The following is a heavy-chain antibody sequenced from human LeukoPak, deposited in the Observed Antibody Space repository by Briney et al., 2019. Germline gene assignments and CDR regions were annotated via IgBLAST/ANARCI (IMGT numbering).Heavy chain of an antibody. CDR1: GGSISGYY. V-gene: IGHV4-59*01. Sequence: PSETLSLTCTVSGGSISGYYWSWIRQPPGKGLEWIGYIHYIGSTNYNPSLESRVTISVDTSKNQFSLKVSSVTAADTAVYYCARDVLPQDYWGQGTLVTVSS. CDR2: IHYIGST. CDR3: ARDVLPQDY. J-gene: IGHJ4*02. D-gene: IGHD2-15*01.